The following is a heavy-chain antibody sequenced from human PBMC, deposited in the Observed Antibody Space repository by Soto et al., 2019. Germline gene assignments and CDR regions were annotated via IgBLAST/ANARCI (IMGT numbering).Heavy chain of an antibody. CDR1: GGSISSSSYY. CDR3: ARESPFYYGMDV. V-gene: IGHV4-39*02. CDR2: IYYSGST. J-gene: IGHJ6*02. Sequence: QLQLQESGPGLVKPSETLSLTCTVSGGSISSSSYYWGWIRQPPGKGLEWIGSIYYSGSTYYNPSLKSRVTISVDTSKNQFSLKLSSVTAADTAVYYCARESPFYYGMDVCGQGTTVTVSS.